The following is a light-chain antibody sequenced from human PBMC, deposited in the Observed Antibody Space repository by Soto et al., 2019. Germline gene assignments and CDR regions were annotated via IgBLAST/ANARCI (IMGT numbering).Light chain of an antibody. J-gene: IGKJ5*01. CDR2: GAS. Sequence: DIVMTQSPGTLSVSSGERVIFSCRPSQSVSSNLAWYQQKRGQTPRLLIYGASTRATGIPDRFSGSGSGTEFTLTIRILQSEDFADYYCQQYQNWPLITLGQGTRLESK. CDR1: QSVSSN. CDR3: QQYQNWPLIT. V-gene: IGKV3-15*01.